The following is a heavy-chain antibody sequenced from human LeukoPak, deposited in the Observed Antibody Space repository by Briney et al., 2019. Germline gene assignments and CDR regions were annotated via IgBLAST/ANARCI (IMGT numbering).Heavy chain of an antibody. D-gene: IGHD6-13*01. J-gene: IGHJ1*01. V-gene: IGHV4-59*01. CDR2: IYYSGST. CDR1: GGSISSYY. CDR3: ATYIAAAGTRYFQH. Sequence: SETLSLTCTVSGGSISSYYWSWIRQPPGKGLEWIGYIYYSGSTNYNPSLKSRVTISVDTSKNQFSLKLSSVTAADTAVYYCATYIAAAGTRYFQHWGQGTLVTVPS.